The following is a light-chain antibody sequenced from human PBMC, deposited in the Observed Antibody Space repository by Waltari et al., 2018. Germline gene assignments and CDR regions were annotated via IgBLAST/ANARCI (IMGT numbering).Light chain of an antibody. J-gene: IGLJ3*02. CDR1: ASNIGSYN. V-gene: IGLV1-47*01. Sequence: TQSPSASGTPGQSVTISCSGGASNIGSYNVYWYQQLPGTAPKLLIYRDDRRPSGVPARFSGSKAVTSASLTISGLRSEDAADYYCAAWDDILTAWVFGGGTKLTVL. CDR2: RDD. CDR3: AAWDDILTAWV.